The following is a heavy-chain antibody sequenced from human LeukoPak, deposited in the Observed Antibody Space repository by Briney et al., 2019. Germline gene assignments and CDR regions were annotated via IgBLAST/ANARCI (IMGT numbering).Heavy chain of an antibody. CDR1: GGTFSSYA. Sequence: ASVKVSCRASGGTFSSYAISWVRQAPGQGLEWMGRIIPILGIANYAQKFQGRVTITADKSTSTAYMELSSLRSEDTAVYYCASTYYYDSSGYYYPLFDYWGQGTLVTVSS. CDR2: IIPILGIA. D-gene: IGHD3-22*01. CDR3: ASTYYYDSSGYYYPLFDY. V-gene: IGHV1-69*04. J-gene: IGHJ4*02.